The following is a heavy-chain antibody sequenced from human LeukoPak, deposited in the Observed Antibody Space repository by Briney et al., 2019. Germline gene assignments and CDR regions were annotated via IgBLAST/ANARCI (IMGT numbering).Heavy chain of an antibody. J-gene: IGHJ4*02. V-gene: IGHV3-21*01. CDR3: ARDPFTSGDYYDSSGYSGY. D-gene: IGHD3-22*01. CDR2: LSSSSSYI. CDR1: GFTLSSYS. Sequence: PGGALRLSCAASGFTLSSYSMNWGRPAPREGLEWVSSLSSSSSYIYYADSVKGRFTISRDNAKNSLYLQMNSLRAEDTAVYYCARDPFTSGDYYDSSGYSGYWGQGTLVTVSS.